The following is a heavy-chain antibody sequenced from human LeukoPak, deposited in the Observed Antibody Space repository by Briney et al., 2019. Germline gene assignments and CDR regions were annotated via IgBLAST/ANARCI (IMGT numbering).Heavy chain of an antibody. CDR2: IYYSGST. J-gene: IGHJ4*02. CDR3: ARQWGYCNDTICHAYYFDF. CDR1: GGSISSYY. V-gene: IGHV4-59*08. D-gene: IGHD2-2*01. Sequence: SETLSLTCTVSGGSISSYYWSWIRQPPGKGLEWIGYIYYSGSTNYNPSLKSRVTISVDTSKNQFSLKLSSVTAADTAVYYCARQWGYCNDTICHAYYFDFWGQGTLVTVSS.